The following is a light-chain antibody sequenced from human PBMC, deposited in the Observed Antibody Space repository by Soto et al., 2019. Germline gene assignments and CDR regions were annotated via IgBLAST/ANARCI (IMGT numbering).Light chain of an antibody. CDR3: QHYNTWPWT. V-gene: IGKV3-15*01. Sequence: ETVMTQSPATLSVSPGERATLSCRASQSVNSNLAWYQQKLGQAPRVLIYGASTRATGIPARFSGSGSETEFILTISSLQSEDFAVXXXQHYNTWPWTFGQGTKVDIK. J-gene: IGKJ1*01. CDR2: GAS. CDR1: QSVNSN.